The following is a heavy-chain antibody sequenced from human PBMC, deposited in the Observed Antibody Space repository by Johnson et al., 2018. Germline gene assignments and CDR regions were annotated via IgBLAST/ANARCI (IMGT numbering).Heavy chain of an antibody. Sequence: QVQLQESGPGLVRPSETLYLTCTVSGGSLSSAHWSWLRQSPGKGLEWIGNIYYSGTTKYNTPLKSRVTITVDTSKNHFSLRLSSVTAADTAVYYCSRDPRGYYYFDYWGQGTLVTVSS. CDR2: IYYSGTT. CDR1: GGSLSSAH. V-gene: IGHV4-59*01. J-gene: IGHJ4*02. CDR3: SRDPRGYYYFDY. D-gene: IGHD1-1*01.